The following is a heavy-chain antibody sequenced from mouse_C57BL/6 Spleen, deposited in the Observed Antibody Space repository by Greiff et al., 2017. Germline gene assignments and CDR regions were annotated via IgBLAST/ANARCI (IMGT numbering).Heavy chain of an antibody. CDR3: ARWSPYAMDY. CDR2: IWSGGST. J-gene: IGHJ4*01. CDR1: GSSLTSSG. Sequence: VQVVESGPGLVQPSQSLSITCTVSGSSLTSSGVHWVRQSPGKGLEWLGVIWSGGSTDYNAAFISRLSISKDNSKSQVFSKMNSLQADDTAIYYYARWSPYAMDYWGQGTSVTVSS. V-gene: IGHV2-2*01.